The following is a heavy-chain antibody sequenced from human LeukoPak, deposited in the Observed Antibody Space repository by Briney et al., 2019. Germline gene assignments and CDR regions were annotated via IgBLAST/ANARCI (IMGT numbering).Heavy chain of an antibody. V-gene: IGHV4-39*07. Sequence: SETLSLTCTVSGGSISSSSYYWGWIRQPPGKGLEWIGSIYYSGSTYYNPSLKSRVTISVDTSKNQFSLKLSSVTAADTAVYYCGGRSSSSSGAFDIWGQGTMVTVSS. J-gene: IGHJ3*02. CDR2: IYYSGST. CDR1: GGSISSSSYY. D-gene: IGHD6-6*01. CDR3: GGRSSSSSGAFDI.